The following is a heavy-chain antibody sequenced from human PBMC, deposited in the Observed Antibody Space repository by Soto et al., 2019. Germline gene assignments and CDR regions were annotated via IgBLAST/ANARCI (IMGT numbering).Heavy chain of an antibody. Sequence: TSETLSLTCTVSGGSVSSGSYYWSWIRQPPGKGLEWIGYIYYSGSTNYNPSLKSRVTISVDTSKNQLSLKLSSVTAADTAVYYCARAPGIAVAGNWYWGQGTLVTVSS. D-gene: IGHD6-19*01. V-gene: IGHV4-61*01. J-gene: IGHJ4*02. CDR2: IYYSGST. CDR1: GGSVSSGSYY. CDR3: ARAPGIAVAGNWY.